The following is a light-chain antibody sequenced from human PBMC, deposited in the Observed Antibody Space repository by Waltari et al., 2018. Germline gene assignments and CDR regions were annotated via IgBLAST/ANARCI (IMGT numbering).Light chain of an antibody. CDR2: EDT. V-gene: IGLV3-1*01. Sequence: SYELTQPPSVSVSPGETATITCSGDHLGHKIASWYQHKPGQSPVLVIHEDTKRPSGIPEGFSGSTSGHTATLTISGTQAMDEADYYCQTWDITTYVVFGGGTKLTVL. CDR3: QTWDITTYVV. J-gene: IGLJ2*01. CDR1: HLGHKI.